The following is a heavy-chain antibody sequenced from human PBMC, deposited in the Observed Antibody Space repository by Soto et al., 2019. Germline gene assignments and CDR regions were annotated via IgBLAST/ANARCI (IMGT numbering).Heavy chain of an antibody. CDR3: ATQPRYDSSGYFFY. D-gene: IGHD3-22*01. CDR2: INHSGST. V-gene: IGHV4-34*01. J-gene: IGHJ4*02. Sequence: SETLSLTCAVYCGSFIGYYWSWIRQPPGKGLEWIGEINHSGSTNYNPSLKSRVTISVATSKNQFSLKLRSVTAADTAVYYCATQPRYDSSGYFFYWGQGRLVTVSS. CDR1: CGSFIGYY.